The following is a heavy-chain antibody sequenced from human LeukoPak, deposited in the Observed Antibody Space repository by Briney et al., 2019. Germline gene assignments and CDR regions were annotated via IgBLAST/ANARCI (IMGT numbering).Heavy chain of an antibody. CDR3: AGGGYYDILTGYYDPLGYYGMDV. CDR1: GYTFTGYY. D-gene: IGHD3-9*01. Sequence: ASVKVSCKASGYTFTGYYMHWVRQAPGQGLEWMGWINPNSGGTNYAQKFQGRVTMTRDTSISTAYMELSRLRSDDTAVYYLAGGGYYDILTGYYDPLGYYGMDVWGQGTTVTVSS. V-gene: IGHV1-2*02. J-gene: IGHJ6*02. CDR2: INPNSGGT.